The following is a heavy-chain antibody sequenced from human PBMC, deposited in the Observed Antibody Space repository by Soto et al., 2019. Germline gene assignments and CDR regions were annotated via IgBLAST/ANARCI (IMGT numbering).Heavy chain of an antibody. D-gene: IGHD6-19*01. CDR2: TYYRSKWYS. CDR3: ARGSYYSGWV. V-gene: IGHV6-1*01. Sequence: XQTLSLSCAISGDSVSSTSTAWSLIRQSPSRGLEWLGRTYYRSKWYSDYAVSVKSRITINPDTSKNQFSLQLNSVTPEDTAVYYCARGSYYSGWVWGQGTLVTVSS. CDR1: GDSVSSTSTA. J-gene: IGHJ4*02.